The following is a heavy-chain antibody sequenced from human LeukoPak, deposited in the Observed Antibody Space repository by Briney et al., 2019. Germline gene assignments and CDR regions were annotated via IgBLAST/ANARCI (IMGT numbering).Heavy chain of an antibody. V-gene: IGHV4-34*09. CDR2: INHSGST. D-gene: IGHD1-26*01. CDR3: ASVGATTWNWFDP. J-gene: IGHJ5*02. CDR1: GGSFSGYY. Sequence: SETLSLTCAVYGGSFSGYYWSWIRQPPGKGLEWIGEINHSGSTYYNPSFKSRVTISVDTSKNQFSLKLSSVTAADTAVYYCASVGATTWNWFDPWGQGTLVTVSS.